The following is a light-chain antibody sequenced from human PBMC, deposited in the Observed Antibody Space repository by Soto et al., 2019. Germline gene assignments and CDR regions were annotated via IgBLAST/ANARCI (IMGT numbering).Light chain of an antibody. CDR2: EDN. CDR3: QSYDSSTAG. CDR1: SGSIASNY. J-gene: IGLJ7*01. V-gene: IGLV6-57*04. Sequence: NFMLTQPHSVSESPGKTVTISCTRSSGSIASNYVQWYQQRPGSAPTTVIYEDNQRPSGVPDRFSGSIDSSSNSASLTISGLKTADEADYDCQSYDSSTAGFGGGTQLTVL.